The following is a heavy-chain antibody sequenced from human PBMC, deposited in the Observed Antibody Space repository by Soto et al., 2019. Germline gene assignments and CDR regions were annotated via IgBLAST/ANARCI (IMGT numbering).Heavy chain of an antibody. CDR2: IYYSGST. V-gene: IGHV4-59*01. CDR1: GGPISSYY. J-gene: IGHJ4*02. CDR3: ARSDGRY. Sequence: QAQLQESGPGLVKPSETLSLTCTVSGGPISSYYWSWVRQPPGKGLEWIGYIYYSGSTNYTPSLRSRVTISVDTSKKQFSLKLSSVTAADTAVYYCARSDGRYWGQGTLVTVSS.